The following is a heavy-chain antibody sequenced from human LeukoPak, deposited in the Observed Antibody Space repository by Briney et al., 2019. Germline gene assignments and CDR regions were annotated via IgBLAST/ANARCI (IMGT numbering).Heavy chain of an antibody. CDR2: IYTSGST. Sequence: SETLSLTCTVSGGSISSYYWSWIRQPAGKGLEWIGRIYTSGSTNYNPSLKSRVTMSVDTSKNQFSLKLSSVTAADTAVYYCARELWFGELFEEPNWFDPWGQGTLSPSPQ. CDR3: ARELWFGELFEEPNWFDP. V-gene: IGHV4-4*07. J-gene: IGHJ5*02. CDR1: GGSISSYY. D-gene: IGHD3-10*01.